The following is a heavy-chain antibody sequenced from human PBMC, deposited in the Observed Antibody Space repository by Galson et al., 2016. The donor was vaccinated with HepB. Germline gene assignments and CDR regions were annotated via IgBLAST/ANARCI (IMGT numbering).Heavy chain of an antibody. D-gene: IGHD5-18*01. V-gene: IGHV3-7*04. CDR1: W. CDR2: INEDGSEK. CDR3: ARDPGYSAFDI. J-gene: IGHJ3*02. Sequence: WMSWVRQTPGKGLELVANINEDGSEKNYVGSARGRFTISRDNAKNFVYLQMNNLRVEDTTVYYCARDPGYSAFDIWGQGAMVTVSS.